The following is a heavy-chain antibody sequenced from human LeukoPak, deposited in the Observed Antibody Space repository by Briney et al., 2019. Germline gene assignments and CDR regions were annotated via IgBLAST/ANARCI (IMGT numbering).Heavy chain of an antibody. J-gene: IGHJ3*02. CDR3: ARPVGSSGNDAFDI. CDR2: FFSSSSYI. CDR1: GVTFCSYS. Sequence: GVLRLSCAASGVTFCSYSMKGVRQGPGGGLGGVSSFFSSSSYIYYADSVKGRFTISRDNAKNSLYLQMNSLRAEDTAVYYCARPVGSSGNDAFDIWGQGTMVTVSS. D-gene: IGHD6-13*01. V-gene: IGHV3-21*01.